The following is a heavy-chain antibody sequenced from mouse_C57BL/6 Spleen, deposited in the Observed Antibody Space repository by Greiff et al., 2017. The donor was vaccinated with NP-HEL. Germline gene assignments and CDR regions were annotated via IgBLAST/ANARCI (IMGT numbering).Heavy chain of an antibody. D-gene: IGHD4-1*01. CDR2: ISYDGSN. V-gene: IGHV3-6*01. CDR3: ARGPNWGWFAY. CDR1: GYSITSGYY. Sequence: EVQLQESGPGLVKPSQSLSLTCSVTGYSITSGYYWNWIRQFPGNKLEWMGYISYDGSNNYNPSLKNRISITRDTSTNQFFLKLNSVTTEDTATYDCARGPNWGWFAYWGQGTLVTVSA. J-gene: IGHJ3*01.